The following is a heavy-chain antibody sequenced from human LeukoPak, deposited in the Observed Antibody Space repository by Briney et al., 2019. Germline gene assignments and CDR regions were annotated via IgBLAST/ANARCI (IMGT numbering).Heavy chain of an antibody. CDR2: IYTSGST. V-gene: IGHV4-61*02. D-gene: IGHD3-16*01. J-gene: IGHJ5*02. Sequence: SQTLSLTCAVSGGSISSGGYSWSWIRQPAGKGLEWIGRIYTSGSTNYNPSLKSRVTMSVDTSKNQFSLKLSSVTAADTAVYYCATIRGGGAFDPWGQGTLVTVSS. CDR3: ATIRGGGAFDP. CDR1: GGSISSGGYS.